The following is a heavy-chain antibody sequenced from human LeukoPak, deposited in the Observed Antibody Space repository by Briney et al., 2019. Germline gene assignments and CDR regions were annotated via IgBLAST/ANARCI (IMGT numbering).Heavy chain of an antibody. D-gene: IGHD3-9*01. J-gene: IGHJ6*03. CDR3: ARDIGTIYHLAYYYYYMDV. CDR1: GYTFTSFG. V-gene: IGHV1-18*01. CDR2: ISAYNGNT. Sequence: GASVKVSCKASGYTFTSFGISWVRQAPGQGLEWMGWISAYNGNTNYAQKLQGRVTMTTDTSTSTAYMELRSLRSDDTAVYYCARDIGTIYHLAYYYYYMDVWGKGTTVTVSS.